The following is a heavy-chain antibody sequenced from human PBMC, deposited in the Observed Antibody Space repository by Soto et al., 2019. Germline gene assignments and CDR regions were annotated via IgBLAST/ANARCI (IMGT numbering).Heavy chain of an antibody. CDR3: AKDAVYKDGLWLMDQ. CDR2: IVVSGSQI. D-gene: IGHD2-21*01. CDR1: GFTLSTFA. V-gene: IGHV3-23*01. Sequence: PGGSLRLFCAVSGFTLSTFAMTWVRQAPGKGLECVSGIVVSGSQIHYADSVNGRFTISKDNSKNILYLQMDSLRVDDTAVYFCAKDAVYKDGLWLMDQWGQGTQVTVSS. J-gene: IGHJ4*02.